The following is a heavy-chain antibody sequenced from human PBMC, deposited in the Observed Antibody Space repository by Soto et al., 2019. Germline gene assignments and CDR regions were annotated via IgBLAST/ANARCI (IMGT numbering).Heavy chain of an antibody. D-gene: IGHD3-22*01. CDR3: ARGQTYYYDSSGYYPGVEDAFHI. CDR1: GGSFSNYA. V-gene: IGHV1-69*13. J-gene: IGHJ3*02. CDR2: TIPIFGTS. Sequence: SVKVSCKASGGSFSNYAIIWVRQAPGQGLEWVGGTIPIFGTSDYAQKFRGRVTITADASTSTAYMELSSLRSEDTAVYYCARGQTYYYDSSGYYPGVEDAFHIWAQGTMVTVSS.